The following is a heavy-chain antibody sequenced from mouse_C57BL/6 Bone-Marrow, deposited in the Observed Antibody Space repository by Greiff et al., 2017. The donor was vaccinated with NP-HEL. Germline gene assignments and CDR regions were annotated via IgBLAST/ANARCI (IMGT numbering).Heavy chain of an antibody. CDR2: INPNNGGT. CDR3: ARDYYDYPAWFAY. Sequence: VQLKQSGPVLVKPGASVKMSCKASGYTFTDYYMNWVKQSHGKSLEWIGDINPNNGGTSYNQKFKGKATLTVDKSSSTAYMELRSLTSEDSAVYYCARDYYDYPAWFAYWGQGTLVTVSA. D-gene: IGHD2-4*01. CDR1: GYTFTDYY. J-gene: IGHJ3*01. V-gene: IGHV1-26*01.